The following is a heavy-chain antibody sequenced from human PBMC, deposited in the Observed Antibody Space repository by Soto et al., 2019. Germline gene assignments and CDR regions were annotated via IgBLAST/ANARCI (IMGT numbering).Heavy chain of an antibody. V-gene: IGHV1-3*01. CDR1: GYTFTSYA. Sequence: ASVKVSCKASGYTFTSYAMHWVRQAPGQGLEWMGWISAYNGNTNYAQKFQGRVTITADKSTSTAYMELSSLRSEDTAVYYCARAPAPLYSSSWYYFDYWGQGTLVTVSS. CDR3: ARAPAPLYSSSWYYFDY. J-gene: IGHJ4*02. D-gene: IGHD6-13*01. CDR2: ISAYNGNT.